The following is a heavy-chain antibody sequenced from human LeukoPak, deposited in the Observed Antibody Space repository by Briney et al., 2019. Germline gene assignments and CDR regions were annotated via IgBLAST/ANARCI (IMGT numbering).Heavy chain of an antibody. Sequence: GASVNVSCKASGYTFTSYGISWVRQAPGQGLEWMGWISAYNGNTNYAQKLQGRVTMTTDTSTSTAYMELRSLRSDDTAVYYCASHIYCGGDCSGPFDYWGQGTLVTVSS. V-gene: IGHV1-18*01. J-gene: IGHJ4*02. D-gene: IGHD2-21*02. CDR1: GYTFTSYG. CDR3: ASHIYCGGDCSGPFDY. CDR2: ISAYNGNT.